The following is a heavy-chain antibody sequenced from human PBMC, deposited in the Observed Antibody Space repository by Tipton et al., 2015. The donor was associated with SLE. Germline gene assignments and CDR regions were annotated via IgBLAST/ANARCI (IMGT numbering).Heavy chain of an antibody. CDR1: GGAFSGYY. CDR3: ARDEGDHFGMDV. CDR2: INHSGSA. V-gene: IGHV4-34*01. D-gene: IGHD3-16*01. J-gene: IGHJ6*02. Sequence: TLSLTCAVYGGAFSGYYWSWIRQPPGKGLEWIGEINHSGSAKYNPSLKSRVTISVDTSKNQFSLRLSSVTAADTAVYYCARDEGDHFGMDVWGQGTTVTVSS.